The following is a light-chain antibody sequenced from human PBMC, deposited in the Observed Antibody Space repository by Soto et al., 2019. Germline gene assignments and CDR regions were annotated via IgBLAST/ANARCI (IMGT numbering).Light chain of an antibody. Sequence: EIVLTQSPGTLSLSPGERATLSCRASQSVSSGYLAWHQQKPGQAPRLLIYGASSRATGIPDRFSGSGSGTDFILTISRLEPEDFAVYYCQQYSTSPLPLGAGTKVDIK. CDR2: GAS. J-gene: IGKJ4*01. V-gene: IGKV3-20*01. CDR3: QQYSTSPLP. CDR1: QSVSSGY.